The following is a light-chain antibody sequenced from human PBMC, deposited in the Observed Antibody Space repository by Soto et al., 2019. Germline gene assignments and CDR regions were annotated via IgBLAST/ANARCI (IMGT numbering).Light chain of an antibody. CDR1: SGDVGAYDF. CDR2: DVS. V-gene: IGLV2-14*01. Sequence: QSVLTQPASVSGSPGQSITISCTGTSGDVGAYDFVSWYQHHPGKAPRLVIYDVSRRPAGASDRFSGSKSGSTASLTISSLQAEDEADYYCQSYDSSLSGLEVFGTGTKLTVL. CDR3: QSYDSSLSGLEV. J-gene: IGLJ1*01.